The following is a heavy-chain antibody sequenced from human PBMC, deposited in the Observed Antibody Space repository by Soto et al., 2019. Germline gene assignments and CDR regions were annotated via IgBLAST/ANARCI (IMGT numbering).Heavy chain of an antibody. Sequence: PGESLKISCKGSGYSCTSYWISWVRQMPGKGLEWMGRIDPSDSYTNYSPSFQGYVTISADKSISTAYLQWSSLKASDTAMYYCARQDNWNYGAFDIWGQGTMVTVSS. CDR2: IDPSDSYT. CDR1: GYSCTSYW. J-gene: IGHJ3*02. D-gene: IGHD1-7*01. V-gene: IGHV5-10-1*01. CDR3: ARQDNWNYGAFDI.